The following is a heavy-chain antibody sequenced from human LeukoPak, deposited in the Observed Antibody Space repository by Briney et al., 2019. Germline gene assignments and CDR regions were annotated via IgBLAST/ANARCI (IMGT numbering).Heavy chain of an antibody. J-gene: IGHJ4*02. D-gene: IGHD2-2*01. CDR1: GXGFSSYC. V-gene: IGHV5-51*01. CDR3: ARIGSRHFTNHYFDY. CDR2: IYPGDSDS. Sequence: GESLKISFKGSGXGFSSYCIGWVRQMPGKGLEWMGVIYPGDSDSRYSPSFQGQVTISADKSTNTAYLQWSSLKASDTAMYYCARIGSRHFTNHYFDYWGQGTLVTVSS.